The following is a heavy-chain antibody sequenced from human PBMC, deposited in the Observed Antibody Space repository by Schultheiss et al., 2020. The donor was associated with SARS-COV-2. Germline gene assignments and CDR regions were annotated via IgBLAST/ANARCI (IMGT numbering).Heavy chain of an antibody. CDR1: GGTFSSYA. CDR2: IIPIFGTA. J-gene: IGHJ6*03. V-gene: IGHV1-69*13. D-gene: IGHD3-3*01. Sequence: SVKVSCKASGGTFSSYAISWVRQAPGQGLEWMGGIIPIFGTANYAQKFQGRVTITADESTSTAYMELSSLRSEDTAVYYCARNARVVINYYYYMDVWGKGTTVTVSS. CDR3: ARNARVVINYYYYMDV.